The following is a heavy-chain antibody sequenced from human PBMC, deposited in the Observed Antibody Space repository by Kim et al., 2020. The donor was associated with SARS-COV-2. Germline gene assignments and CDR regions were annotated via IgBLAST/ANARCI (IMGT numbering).Heavy chain of an antibody. CDR1: GGSISDYY. J-gene: IGHJ5*02. Sequence: SETLSLTCTVSGGSISDYYWSWIRQPPGKGLECIGYVHYTGNTNYNPSLKSRVTLSVDRSKNQFSLKLSSVTAADTAFYYCVRLRIITASFDPWGQGILVTVSS. CDR3: VRLRIITASFDP. CDR2: VHYTGNT. V-gene: IGHV4-59*08. D-gene: IGHD3-10*01.